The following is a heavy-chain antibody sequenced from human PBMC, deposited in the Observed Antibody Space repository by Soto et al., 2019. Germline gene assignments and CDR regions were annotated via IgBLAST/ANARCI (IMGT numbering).Heavy chain of an antibody. CDR2: IYWDEDK. CDR3: ARRPRGYAYYLDD. V-gene: IGHV2-5*02. D-gene: IGHD5-12*01. Sequence: QITLKESGPTLVIPTQTLMLTCTFSGFSLSTRGVAVGWFRQPPGKALEWLALIYWDEDKWYSPSLKSRLTITDGTCKNPVVLTMTNMDPVDTATYYCARRPRGYAYYLDDWGQGTLVTVSS. J-gene: IGHJ4*02. CDR1: GFSLSTRGVA.